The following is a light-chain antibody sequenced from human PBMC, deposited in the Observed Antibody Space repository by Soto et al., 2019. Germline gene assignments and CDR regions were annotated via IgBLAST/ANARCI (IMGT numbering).Light chain of an antibody. CDR2: EVG. V-gene: IGLV2-14*01. J-gene: IGLJ1*01. CDR3: CSYTSSSTYV. Sequence: QSVLTQPASVSGSPGQSITISCTGTSSDVGAYDYVSWYQQHPGKAPKLMIYEVGNRPSGVSNRFSGSKSGNTASLTIPGLQLADEADYYCCSYTSSSTYVFGTGTKVTVL. CDR1: SSDVGAYDY.